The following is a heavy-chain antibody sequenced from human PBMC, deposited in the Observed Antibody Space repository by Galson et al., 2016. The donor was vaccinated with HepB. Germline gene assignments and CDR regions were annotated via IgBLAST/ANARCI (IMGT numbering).Heavy chain of an antibody. CDR2: IVGGGEDT. V-gene: IGHV3-23*01. D-gene: IGHD6-13*01. CDR1: GFTVSTYA. Sequence: SLRLSCAVSGFTVSTYAMTWVRQAPGKGLEWVSTIVGGGEDTFYAASVKGRFTIARDNSKNTIYLQMNDLRVEDTAVYYCARGAAADRVDWFDPWGQGTLVTVSS. CDR3: ARGAAADRVDWFDP. J-gene: IGHJ5*02.